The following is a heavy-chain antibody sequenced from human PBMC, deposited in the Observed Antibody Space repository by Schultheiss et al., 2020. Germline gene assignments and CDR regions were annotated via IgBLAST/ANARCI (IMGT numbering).Heavy chain of an antibody. CDR2: IYSGGST. Sequence: ESLKISCAASGFTVSSNYMSWVRQAPGKGLEWVSVIYSGGSTYYADSVKGRFTISRDNAKNSLYLQMNSLRAEDTALYYCAKASGIAAAGYYYYGMDVWGQGTTVTVSS. CDR1: GFTVSSNY. CDR3: AKASGIAAAGYYYYGMDV. J-gene: IGHJ6*02. V-gene: IGHV3-53*05. D-gene: IGHD6-13*01.